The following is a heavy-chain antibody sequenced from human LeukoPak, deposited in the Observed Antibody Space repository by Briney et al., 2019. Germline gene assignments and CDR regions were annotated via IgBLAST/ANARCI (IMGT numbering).Heavy chain of an antibody. J-gene: IGHJ5*02. CDR2: ISGSGGST. CDR1: GFTFSSYA. V-gene: IGHV3-23*01. CDR3: AKGLLLRLGELSLS. Sequence: GGSLRLSCAASGFTFSSYAMSWVRQAPGKGLEWVSAISGSGGSTYYADSVKGRFTISRDNSKNTLYLQMNSLRAEDTAVYYCAKGLLLRLGELSLSWGQGTLVTVSS. D-gene: IGHD3-16*02.